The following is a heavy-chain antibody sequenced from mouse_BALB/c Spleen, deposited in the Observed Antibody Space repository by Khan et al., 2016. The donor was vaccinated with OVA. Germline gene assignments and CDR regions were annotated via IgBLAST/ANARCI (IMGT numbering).Heavy chain of an antibody. V-gene: IGHV3-2*02. CDR3: ARKNYYGYAMDD. CDR2: ISYGGST. CDR1: GYSITSDYA. J-gene: IGHJ4*01. D-gene: IGHD1-1*01. Sequence: EVKLLESGPGLVKPSQSLSLTCTVTGYSITSDYAWDWIRQFPGNKLEWMGYISYGGSTSYNPSLKSRISITRDTSKNQFFLQLNSVTTEDTATYYCARKNYYGYAMDDWGQGTSVTVSS.